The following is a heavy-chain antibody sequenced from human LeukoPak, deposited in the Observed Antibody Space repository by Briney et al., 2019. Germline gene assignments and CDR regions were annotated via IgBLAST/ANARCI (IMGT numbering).Heavy chain of an antibody. J-gene: IGHJ4*02. CDR2: IIPIFGTA. V-gene: IGHV1-69*05. CDR1: GGTFSSYA. Sequence: ASVKVSCKASGGTFSSYAISWVRQAPGQGLEWMGRIIPIFGTANYAQKFQGRVTITTAESTSTAYMELSSLRSEDTAVYYCARGPVAAAGTRFADYWGQGTLVTVSS. D-gene: IGHD6-13*01. CDR3: ARGPVAAAGTRFADY.